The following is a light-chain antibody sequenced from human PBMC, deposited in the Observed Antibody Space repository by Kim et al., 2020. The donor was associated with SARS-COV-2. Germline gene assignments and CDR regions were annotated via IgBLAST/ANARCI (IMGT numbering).Light chain of an antibody. Sequence: QSALTQPPSASGSPGQSVTISCTGTSSDVGDYNFVSWYQHHPGKAPQLMIYDVTKRASGVPDRFSGSKSGNTASLTVSGLQAEDEADYYCTSYAGRLMSGPGTQLTVL. J-gene: IGLJ3*02. CDR3: TSYAGRLM. V-gene: IGLV2-8*01. CDR2: DVT. CDR1: SSDVGDYNF.